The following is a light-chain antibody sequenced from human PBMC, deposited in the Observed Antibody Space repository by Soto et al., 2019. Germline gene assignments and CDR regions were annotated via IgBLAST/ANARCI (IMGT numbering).Light chain of an antibody. CDR3: QQYNLYPYT. J-gene: IGKJ2*01. CDR2: DAS. V-gene: IGKV1-5*01. Sequence: DIQMTQSPSTLSASVGDRVTITCRASQPITAWLAWYQQKPGKAPTLLIYDASDLQSGVPSRFSGSGSGTEFTLTITGLQPDDFATYCCQQYNLYPYTFGQGTKLEIK. CDR1: QPITAW.